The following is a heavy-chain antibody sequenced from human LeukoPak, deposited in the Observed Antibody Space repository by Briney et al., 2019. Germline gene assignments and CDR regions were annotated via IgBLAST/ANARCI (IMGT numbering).Heavy chain of an antibody. V-gene: IGHV4-4*02. J-gene: IGHJ4*02. CDR2: IYHSGST. Sequence: PSETLSLTCAVSGGSISSSNWWSWVRQPPGKGLEWIGEIYHSGSTNYNPSLKSRVTISVDTSKNQFSLRLNSMTAADTSIYYCARQAYCSSTSCYKLDQWGQGTLVTVSS. CDR1: GGSISSSNW. D-gene: IGHD2-2*02. CDR3: ARQAYCSSTSCYKLDQ.